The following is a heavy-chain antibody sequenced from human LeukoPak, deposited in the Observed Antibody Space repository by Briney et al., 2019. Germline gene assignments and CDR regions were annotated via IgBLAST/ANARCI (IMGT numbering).Heavy chain of an antibody. Sequence: SETLSLTCTVSGGSISSSFDYWGWIRQPPGKGLQWIASIYQSGTIYYNPSLKSRVTISVDTSKNQFSLKLSSVTAADTAVYHCARHYTTWSAFDYWGQGALVTVSS. J-gene: IGHJ4*02. CDR3: ARHYTTWSAFDY. CDR2: IYQSGTI. D-gene: IGHD2-2*02. V-gene: IGHV4-39*01. CDR1: GGSISSSFDY.